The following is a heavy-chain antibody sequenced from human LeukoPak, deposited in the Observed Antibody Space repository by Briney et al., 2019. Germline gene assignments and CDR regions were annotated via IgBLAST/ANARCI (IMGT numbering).Heavy chain of an antibody. V-gene: IGHV3-7*01. D-gene: IGHD6-13*01. Sequence: PGGSLRLSCAASGFTFSSYWMSWVRQAPGKGLEWVANIKQDGSEKYYVDSVKGRFTISRDNAKNSLYLQMNSLRAEDTAVYYCARGIAAAGRLYEDLFDYWGQGTLVTVSS. CDR1: GFTFSSYW. J-gene: IGHJ4*02. CDR2: IKQDGSEK. CDR3: ARGIAAAGRLYEDLFDY.